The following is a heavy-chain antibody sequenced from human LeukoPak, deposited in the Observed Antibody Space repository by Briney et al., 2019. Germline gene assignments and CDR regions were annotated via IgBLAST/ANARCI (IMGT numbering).Heavy chain of an antibody. V-gene: IGHV3-23*01. CDR1: GFTFSNYA. CDR2: VSASGGTT. Sequence: GGSLRLSCAASGFTFSNYAISWVRQAPGKGLEWVSAVSASGGTTYYAGSVKGRFTISRDNSKNTLYLQMNSLRAEDTAVYYCAKDRGPSIRGIDYWGQGTLVTVSS. J-gene: IGHJ4*02. D-gene: IGHD3-10*01. CDR3: AKDRGPSIRGIDY.